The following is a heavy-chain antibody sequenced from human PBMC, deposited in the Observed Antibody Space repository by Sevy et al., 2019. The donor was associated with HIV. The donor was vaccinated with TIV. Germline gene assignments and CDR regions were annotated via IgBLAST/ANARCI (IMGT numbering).Heavy chain of an antibody. V-gene: IGHV3-74*01. CDR2: IDTEGTTT. D-gene: IGHD1-20*01. Sequence: GGSLRLSCAASGFSISTYWMHWVRQAPGEGLVWVSRIDTEGTTTIYADSVRGRFTISRDNAKNTLYLQMNSLRAEDTAVYYCARELRSADNCFDYWGQGTLVTVSS. CDR1: GFSISTYW. J-gene: IGHJ4*02. CDR3: ARELRSADNCFDY.